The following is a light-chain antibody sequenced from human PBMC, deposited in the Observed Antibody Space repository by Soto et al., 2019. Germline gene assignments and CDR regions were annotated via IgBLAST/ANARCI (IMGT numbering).Light chain of an antibody. CDR1: SSDVGSNNL. J-gene: IGLJ1*01. CDR2: EVS. Sequence: QSVLTQPASVSGSPGQSITISCTGTSSDVGSNNLVSWYQQHPGKAPKLMIYEVSKRPSGVSNRFSGSKSGNTASLTISGLQAEDEADYYCCSYAGSSTPRLGTGTKVTVL. CDR3: CSYAGSSTPR. V-gene: IGLV2-23*02.